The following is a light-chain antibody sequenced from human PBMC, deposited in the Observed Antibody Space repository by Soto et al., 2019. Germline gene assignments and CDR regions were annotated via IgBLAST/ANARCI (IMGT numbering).Light chain of an antibody. CDR3: SSYTSSSTWV. J-gene: IGLJ3*02. V-gene: IGLV2-14*01. Sequence: QAVVTQPASXXXXXGQSITISCTGTXSDVGGYNYVSWYQQHPGKAPKLMIYEVSNRPSGVSNRFSGSKSGNTASLTISGLQAEDEADYYCSSYTSSSTWVFGGGTKLTVL. CDR2: EVS. CDR1: XSDVGGYNY.